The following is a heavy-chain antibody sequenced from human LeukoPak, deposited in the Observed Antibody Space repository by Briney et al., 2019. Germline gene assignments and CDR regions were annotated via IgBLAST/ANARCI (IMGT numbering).Heavy chain of an antibody. CDR1: GYSFTSYW. CDR2: VYPGDSDT. V-gene: IGHV5-51*01. Sequence: PGESLKISCKGSGYSFTSYWIGWVRQMPGKGLEWMGIVYPGDSDTRYSPSFQGQVTISVDKSTSTAYLHWSSLKASDTAMYYCARHVSYYYGSDYWGQGTLVTVSS. J-gene: IGHJ4*02. D-gene: IGHD3-10*01. CDR3: ARHVSYYYGSDY.